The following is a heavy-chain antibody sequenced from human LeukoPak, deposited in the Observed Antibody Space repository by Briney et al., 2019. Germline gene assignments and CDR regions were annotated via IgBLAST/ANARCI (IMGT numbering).Heavy chain of an antibody. D-gene: IGHD3/OR15-3a*01. CDR3: AREVSDWRYFDY. V-gene: IGHV3-33*01. J-gene: IGHJ4*02. CDR2: IWYDGSNK. Sequence: PGGSLRLSCAASGFTFISYGMHWVRQAPGKGLEWVAVIWYDGSNKYYADSVKGRFTISRDNSKNTLYLQMNSLRAEDTAVYYCAREVSDWRYFDYWGQGTLVTVSS. CDR1: GFTFISYG.